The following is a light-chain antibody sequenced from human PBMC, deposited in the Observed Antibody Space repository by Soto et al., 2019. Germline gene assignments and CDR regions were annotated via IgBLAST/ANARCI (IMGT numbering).Light chain of an antibody. J-gene: IGKJ4*01. CDR3: QQYKNWPPLT. CDR2: AAS. V-gene: IGKV3-15*01. CDR1: QSVGSA. Sequence: EIVMTQSPATLSVSPGETATLSCRASQSVGSAVAWYQHKPGQAPRLLIVAASIRATGVPGRFSGGGSGTEVTLTIRSLQSEDFAVYYCQQYKNWPPLTFGGGTTVEI.